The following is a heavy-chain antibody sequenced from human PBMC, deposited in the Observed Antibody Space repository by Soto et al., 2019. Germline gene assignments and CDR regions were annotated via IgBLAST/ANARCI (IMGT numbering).Heavy chain of an antibody. CDR1: GGSISGTNHY. Sequence: QLQLQESGPGLVKPSETLSLTCAVSGGSISGTNHYWGWIRQPPGKGLEWTGSIYNSGSTYYNPSLKSRVTISIDTSKNQFSLMLSSVTAADTAVYYCAKCSGGSCYRIDYWGQGTLVTVSS. V-gene: IGHV4-39*01. CDR2: IYNSGST. CDR3: AKCSGGSCYRIDY. D-gene: IGHD2-15*01. J-gene: IGHJ4*02.